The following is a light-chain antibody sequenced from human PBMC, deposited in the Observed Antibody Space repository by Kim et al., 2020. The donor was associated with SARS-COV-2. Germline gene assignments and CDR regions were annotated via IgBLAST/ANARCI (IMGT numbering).Light chain of an antibody. V-gene: IGLV2-14*01. J-gene: IGLJ2*01. CDR2: EVT. Sequence: QSALTQPASLSGSPGQSITISCTGTSSDIGGYNFVSWYQQRPGKAPQLMIHEVTNRPSGVSNRFSGSKSGNTASLTISGLQAEDEGDYHCSSYTGAGTVVFGGGTQLTVL. CDR3: SSYTGAGTVV. CDR1: SSDIGGYNF.